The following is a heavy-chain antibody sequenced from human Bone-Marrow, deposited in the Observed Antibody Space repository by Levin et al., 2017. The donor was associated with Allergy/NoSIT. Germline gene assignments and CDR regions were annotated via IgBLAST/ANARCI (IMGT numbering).Heavy chain of an antibody. CDR3: AKGRSVAATDAFDI. CDR2: INWNSGSI. D-gene: IGHD6-19*01. J-gene: IGHJ3*02. CDR1: GFTFDAYA. V-gene: IGHV3-9*01. Sequence: SLKISCAASGFTFDAYALHWVRQAPGKGLEWVSGINWNSGSIGYADSVKGRFTISRDNDKKSLYLQMNSLRAEDTALYYCAKGRSVAATDAFDIRGQGTMVTVSS.